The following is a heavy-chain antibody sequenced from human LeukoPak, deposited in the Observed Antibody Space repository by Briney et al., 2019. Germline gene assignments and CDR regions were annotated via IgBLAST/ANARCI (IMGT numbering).Heavy chain of an antibody. J-gene: IGHJ5*02. V-gene: IGHV1-8*01. D-gene: IGHD6-6*01. CDR3: ARVGSIAARRRGNWFDP. Sequence: GASVKVSCKASGYTFTSYDINWVRQATGQGLEWMGWMNPNSGNTGYAQKFQGRVTMTRDTSISTAYMELRSLRSEDTAVYYCARVGSIAARRRGNWFDPWGQGTLVTVSS. CDR2: MNPNSGNT. CDR1: GYTFTSYD.